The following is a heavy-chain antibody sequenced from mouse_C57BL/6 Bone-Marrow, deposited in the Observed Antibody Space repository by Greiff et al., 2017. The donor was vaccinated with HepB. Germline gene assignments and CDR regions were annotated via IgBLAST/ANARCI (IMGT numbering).Heavy chain of an antibody. D-gene: IGHD2-2*01. CDR2: INYDGSST. V-gene: IGHV5-16*01. CDR3: ARDDGYDDGFAY. CDR1: GFTFSDYY. Sequence: EVKLVESEGGLVQPGSSMKLSCTASGFTFSDYYMAWVRQVPEKGLEWVANINYDGSSTYYLDSLKSRFIISRDNAKNILYLQMSSLKSEDTATYYCARDDGYDDGFAYWGQGTLVTVSA. J-gene: IGHJ3*01.